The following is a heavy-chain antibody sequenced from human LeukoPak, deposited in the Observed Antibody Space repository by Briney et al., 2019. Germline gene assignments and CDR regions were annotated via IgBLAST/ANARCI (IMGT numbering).Heavy chain of an antibody. D-gene: IGHD6-13*01. CDR2: MTASGAST. CDR3: ARFGSTSWTRWFDP. Sequence: GGSLRLSCAASAFTFSTYWMSWVRQAPGKGLEWVSSMTASGASTSHADSVKGRFTISRDNSKNTLYLQMNSLRAEDTAVYYCARFGSTSWTRWFDPWGQGTLVTVSS. J-gene: IGHJ5*02. CDR1: AFTFSTYW. V-gene: IGHV3-23*01.